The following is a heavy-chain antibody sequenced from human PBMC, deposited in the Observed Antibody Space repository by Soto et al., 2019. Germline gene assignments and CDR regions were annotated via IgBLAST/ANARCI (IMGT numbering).Heavy chain of an antibody. CDR2: IWYDGSNK. CDR3: ARDRPAGTGANPGYYYYGMDV. Sequence: GGSLRLSCAASGFTFSSYGMHWVRQAPGKGLEWVAVIWYDGSNKYYADSVKGRFTISRDNSKNTLYLQMNSLRAEDTAVYYCARDRPAGTGANPGYYYYGMDVWGQGTTVTVSS. J-gene: IGHJ6*02. CDR1: GFTFSSYG. V-gene: IGHV3-33*01. D-gene: IGHD1-26*01.